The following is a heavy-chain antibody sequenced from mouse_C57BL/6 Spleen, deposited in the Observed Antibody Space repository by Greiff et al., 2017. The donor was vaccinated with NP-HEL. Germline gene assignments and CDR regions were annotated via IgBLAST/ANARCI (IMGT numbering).Heavy chain of an antibody. CDR3: ARQRGYYGSFDY. J-gene: IGHJ2*01. CDR2: ISNGGGST. V-gene: IGHV5-12*01. D-gene: IGHD1-1*01. CDR1: GFTFSDYY. Sequence: EVQLQQSGGGLVQLGGSLKLSCAASGFTFSDYYMYWVRQTPEKRLEWVAYISNGGGSTYYPATVKGRFTISRDNAKNTLYLQMSRLKSEDTAMYYCARQRGYYGSFDYWGQGTTLTVSS.